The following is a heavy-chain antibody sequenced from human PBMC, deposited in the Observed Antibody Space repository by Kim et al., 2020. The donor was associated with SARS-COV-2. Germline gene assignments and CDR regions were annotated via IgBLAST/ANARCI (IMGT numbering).Heavy chain of an antibody. D-gene: IGHD6-13*01. J-gene: IGHJ6*01. CDR1: GFTFSSYG. CDR2: IWYDGSNK. Sequence: GGSLRLSCAASGFTFSSYGMHWVRQAPGKGLEWVAVIWYDGSNKYYADSVKGRFTISSDNSNNTLYLQMNSLTAEDTAVYYCAKDLGIAAAGTGGYYYYG. CDR3: AKDLGIAAAGTGGYYYYG. V-gene: IGHV3-33*06.